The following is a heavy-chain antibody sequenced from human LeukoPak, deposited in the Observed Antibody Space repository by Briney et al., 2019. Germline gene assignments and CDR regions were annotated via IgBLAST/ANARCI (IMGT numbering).Heavy chain of an antibody. CDR3: ARDGGPYCGGDCYFNY. Sequence: SETLSLTCTVSGGSISSGGYYWSWIRQHPGKGLEWIGYIYYSGSTNYNPSLKSRVTVSVDTSKNQFSLKLSSVTAADTAVYYCARDGGPYCGGDCYFNYWGQGTLVTVSS. V-gene: IGHV4-61*08. D-gene: IGHD2-21*02. CDR1: GGSISSGGYY. J-gene: IGHJ4*02. CDR2: IYYSGST.